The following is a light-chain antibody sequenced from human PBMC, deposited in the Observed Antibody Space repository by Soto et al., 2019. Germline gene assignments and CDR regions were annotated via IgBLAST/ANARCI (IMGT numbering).Light chain of an antibody. V-gene: IGKV3-20*01. J-gene: IGKJ1*01. Sequence: EIVLTQSPGTLSLSPGERATLSCRSSQSISSSYLAWYQQKPGQAPRLLIYGASSRATGNTDRFSGSGSGTEFTLTISRMEPEDFAVYYCQQYGSSPWTFGQGTKVEIK. CDR1: QSISSSY. CDR3: QQYGSSPWT. CDR2: GAS.